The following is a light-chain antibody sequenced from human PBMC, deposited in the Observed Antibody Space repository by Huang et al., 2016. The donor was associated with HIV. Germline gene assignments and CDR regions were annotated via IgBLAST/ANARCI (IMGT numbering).Light chain of an antibody. CDR1: QSVHSY. V-gene: IGKV3-11*01. J-gene: IGKJ4*01. CDR2: DAS. CDR3: QQRSAWPLT. Sequence: EIVLTQYPATLSLSPGERATLSCRASQSVHSYLAWYQQKPGQAPRLLIYDASNRATGIPARFSGSVSGTDFTRTISNLQSEDFAVDYCQQRSAWPLTFGGGTKVEI.